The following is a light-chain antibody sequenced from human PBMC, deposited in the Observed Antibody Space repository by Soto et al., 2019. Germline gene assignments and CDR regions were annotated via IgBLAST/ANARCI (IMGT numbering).Light chain of an antibody. V-gene: IGKV1-39*01. Sequence: DIQMTQPPSSLSASVGDRVTITCRASKSISSYLNGYQQKPGKAPKLLIYAASSLQSGVPSRCSSSGSGRDFTLTIGTLLSEDSPPSYCHSGCSTASRTFGGG. CDR1: KSISSY. J-gene: IGKJ4*01. CDR3: HSGCSTASRT. CDR2: AAS.